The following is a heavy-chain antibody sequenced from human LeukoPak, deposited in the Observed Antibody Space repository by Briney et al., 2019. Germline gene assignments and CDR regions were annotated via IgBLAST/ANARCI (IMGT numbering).Heavy chain of an antibody. D-gene: IGHD3-10*01. CDR2: IFYRGGT. CDR3: ARQWYGYYYMDV. CDR1: GGSITNYY. V-gene: IGHV4-59*08. Sequence: SETLSLTCTVSGGSITNYYWSWIRQPPGKGLEWIGNIFYRGGTYYSPSLKSRVTISVDTSKNQFSLRLSSVTAADTAVYYCARQWYGYYYMDVWGKGTTVTISS. J-gene: IGHJ6*03.